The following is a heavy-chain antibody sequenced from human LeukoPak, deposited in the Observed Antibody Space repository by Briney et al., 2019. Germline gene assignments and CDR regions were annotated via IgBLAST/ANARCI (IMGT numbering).Heavy chain of an antibody. CDR2: ISGSGGST. CDR1: GFTFSSYA. Sequence: TGGSLRLSCAASGFTFSSYAMRWVRQAPGKGLEWVSAISGSGGSTYYADSVKGRSTISRDNSKNTLFLQMNSLRAEDTAVYYCAKGGYCSSTSCYVGWFDPWGQGTLVTLSS. CDR3: AKGGYCSSTSCYVGWFDP. V-gene: IGHV3-23*01. D-gene: IGHD2-2*01. J-gene: IGHJ5*02.